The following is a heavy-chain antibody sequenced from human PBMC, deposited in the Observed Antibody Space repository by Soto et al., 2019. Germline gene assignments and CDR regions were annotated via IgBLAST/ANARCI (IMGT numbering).Heavy chain of an antibody. CDR2: IYYSGST. V-gene: IGHV4-59*08. CDR3: ARHRRLNNWFDP. Sequence: PSETLSLTCTVSGCSLSSYYWSWIRQPPGKGLEWIGYIYYSGSTNYNPSLQSRVTISVDTSKNQFSLKLSSVTAADTAVYYCARHRRLNNWFDPWGQGTLVTVSS. J-gene: IGHJ5*02. CDR1: GCSLSSYY.